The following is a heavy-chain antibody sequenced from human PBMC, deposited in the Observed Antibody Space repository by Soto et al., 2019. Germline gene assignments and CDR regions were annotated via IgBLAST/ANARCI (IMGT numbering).Heavy chain of an antibody. CDR1: GFTFSSYW. CDR3: ARDQGYCSGGSCYVAGY. J-gene: IGHJ4*02. Sequence: EVQLVESGGGLVQPGGSLRLSCAASGFTFSSYWMHWVRQAPGKGLVWVSRINSDGSSTGYADSVMGRFTISRDNAKNTLYLQMNSLRAEDTVVYYCARDQGYCSGGSCYVAGYWGQGTLVTVSS. V-gene: IGHV3-74*01. D-gene: IGHD2-15*01. CDR2: INSDGSST.